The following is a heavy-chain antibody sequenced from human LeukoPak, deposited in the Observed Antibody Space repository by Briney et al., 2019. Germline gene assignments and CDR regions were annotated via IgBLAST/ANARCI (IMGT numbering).Heavy chain of an antibody. J-gene: IGHJ3*02. V-gene: IGHV3-7*01. D-gene: IGHD6-19*01. CDR2: IKQDGSEK. Sequence: GGSLRLSCAASGFTFSSYWMSWVRQAPGKGLEWVANIKQDGSEKYYVDSVKGRFTISRDNAKNSLYLQMNSLRAEDTAVYYCVAVAGLPRKAFDIWGQGTMVIVSS. CDR3: VAVAGLPRKAFDI. CDR1: GFTFSSYW.